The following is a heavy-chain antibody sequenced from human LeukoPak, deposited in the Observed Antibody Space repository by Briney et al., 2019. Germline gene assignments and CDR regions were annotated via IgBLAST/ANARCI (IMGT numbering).Heavy chain of an antibody. J-gene: IGHJ6*02. CDR3: ARDSYYDILTGYYYYYYGMDV. V-gene: IGHV1-18*01. Sequence: ASVKVSCKASGYTFTSYGISWVRQAAGQGLEWMGWISAYNGNTNYAQKLQGRVTMTTDTSTSTAYMELRSLRSDDTAVYYCARDSYYDILTGYYYYYYGMDVWGQGTTVTVSS. CDR2: ISAYNGNT. D-gene: IGHD3-9*01. CDR1: GYTFTSYG.